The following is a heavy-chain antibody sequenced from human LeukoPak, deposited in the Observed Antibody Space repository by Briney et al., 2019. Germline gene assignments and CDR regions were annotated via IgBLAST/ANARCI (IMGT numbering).Heavy chain of an antibody. J-gene: IGHJ6*03. CDR3: ARGRKARDYYDSSGPNYYYYMDV. V-gene: IGHV7-4-1*02. CDR1: GYTFTSYA. CDR2: INTNTGNP. D-gene: IGHD3-22*01. Sequence: ASVKVSCKASGYTFTSYAMNWVRQAPGQGLEWMGWINTNTGNPTYAQGFTGRFVFSLDTSVSTAYLQISSLKAEDTAVYYCARGRKARDYYDSSGPNYYYYMDVWGKGTTVTVSS.